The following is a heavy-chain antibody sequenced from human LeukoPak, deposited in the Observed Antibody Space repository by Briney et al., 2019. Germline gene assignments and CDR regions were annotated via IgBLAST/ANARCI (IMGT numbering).Heavy chain of an antibody. Sequence: PGGSLRLSCAASRFTFSSYWMSWVRQAPWKGLEWVANIKQDGTEKYYVDSVKGRFTISRDNAKNSLFLQMNSLRAEDTAVYYCARNFWSGYYTPDYWGQGTLVTVSS. CDR3: ARNFWSGYYTPDY. V-gene: IGHV3-7*01. D-gene: IGHD3-3*01. CDR1: RFTFSSYW. J-gene: IGHJ4*02. CDR2: IKQDGTEK.